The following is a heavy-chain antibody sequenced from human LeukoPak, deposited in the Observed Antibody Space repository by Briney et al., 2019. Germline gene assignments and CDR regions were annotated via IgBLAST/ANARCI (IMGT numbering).Heavy chain of an antibody. J-gene: IGHJ4*02. D-gene: IGHD6-19*01. CDR2: IEEDENKR. V-gene: IGHV3-7*03. CDR3: ARDAVAY. CDR1: GFTFSSYW. Sequence: GGSLRLSCAASGFTFSSYWMTWVRQPPGKGLEWVATIEEDENKRYYVDSVKGRFTISRDNAKNSVYLQINSLRAEDTAVYYCARDAVAYWGQGTLVIVSS.